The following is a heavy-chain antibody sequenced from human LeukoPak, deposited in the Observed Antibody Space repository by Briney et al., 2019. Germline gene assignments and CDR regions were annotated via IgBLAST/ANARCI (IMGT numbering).Heavy chain of an antibody. CDR1: GGSFSSGSYY. D-gene: IGHD3-9*01. J-gene: IGHJ4*02. Sequence: PSETLSLTCTVSGGSFSSGSYYWSWIRQPAGKGLEWIGRIYTSGSTNYNPSLKSRVTISVDTSKNQFSLKLSSVTAADTAVYYCARSLDDYDILTGYVRYYFDYWGQGTLVTVSS. CDR2: IYTSGST. V-gene: IGHV4-61*02. CDR3: ARSLDDYDILTGYVRYYFDY.